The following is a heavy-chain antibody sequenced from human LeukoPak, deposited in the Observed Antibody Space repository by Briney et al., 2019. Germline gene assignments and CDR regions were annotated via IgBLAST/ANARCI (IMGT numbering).Heavy chain of an antibody. CDR1: GYTFTSYY. D-gene: IGHD4-23*01. CDR2: INPSGGST. J-gene: IGHJ5*02. V-gene: IGHV1-46*01. Sequence: ASVKVSCKASGYTFTSYYMHWVRQAPGQGLEWMGIINPSGGSTSYAQKFQGRVTMTRNMSTSTDYMELSSLRSEDTAVYYCARDNSVEDTAWWFDPWGRGTLVTVSS. CDR3: ARDNSVEDTAWWFDP.